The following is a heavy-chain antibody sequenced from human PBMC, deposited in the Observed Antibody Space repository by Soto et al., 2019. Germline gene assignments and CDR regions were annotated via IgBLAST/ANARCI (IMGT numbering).Heavy chain of an antibody. CDR2: ISSGNTYT. Sequence: QAQLVESGGGFVKTGGSLRLSCAASGFTFSDYYMSWIRQAPGKGLQWISYISSGNTYTNYADSVKGRFTISRDNAKNSVFLQMNTLRAEDTAVYYCAKLDAGFYGIDVWGQGTTVTVSS. J-gene: IGHJ6*02. CDR3: AKLDAGFYGIDV. D-gene: IGHD5-18*01. CDR1: GFTFSDYY. V-gene: IGHV3-11*05.